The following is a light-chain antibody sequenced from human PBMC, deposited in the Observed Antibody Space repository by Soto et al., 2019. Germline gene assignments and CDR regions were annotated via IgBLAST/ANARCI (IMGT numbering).Light chain of an antibody. Sequence: QSALTQPASVSGSPGQSITISCTGTSSDVGSYDLVSWYQQHPGKAPRLIIYEVTKRPSGVSNRFSGSKSGSTASLTFSGLQAEDEADYFCCSYAGVSTFVFGTGTKVNVL. V-gene: IGLV2-23*02. CDR1: SSDVGSYDL. CDR3: CSYAGVSTFV. J-gene: IGLJ1*01. CDR2: EVT.